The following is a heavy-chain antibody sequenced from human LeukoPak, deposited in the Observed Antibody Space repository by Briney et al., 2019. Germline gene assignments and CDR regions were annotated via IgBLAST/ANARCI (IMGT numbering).Heavy chain of an antibody. V-gene: IGHV5-51*01. CDR1: GYSFISYW. D-gene: IGHD3-22*01. Sequence: GASLKISCKGSGYSFISYWIGWVRPVPGKGLEWMAIIYPSDSDTRFSPSFLGQVTISADKSISTAYLQWSSLKASDTAMYYCARHKTPYDSSGHTPLLDYWGQGTLVTVSS. J-gene: IGHJ4*02. CDR3: ARHKTPYDSSGHTPLLDY. CDR2: IYPSDSDT.